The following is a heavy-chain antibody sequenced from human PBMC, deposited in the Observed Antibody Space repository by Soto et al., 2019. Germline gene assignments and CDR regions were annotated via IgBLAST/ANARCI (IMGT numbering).Heavy chain of an antibody. CDR2: INPNSGGT. CDR1: GYTFTGYY. J-gene: IGHJ6*02. Sequence: ASVKVSCKASGYTFTGYYMHWVRQAPGQGLEWMGWINPNSGGTNYAQKFQGRVTMTRDTSISTAYTELSRLRSDDTAVYYCARDSKLLWFGADLKFYYYSGMDVWGQGTTVTVSS. CDR3: ARDSKLLWFGADLKFYYYSGMDV. D-gene: IGHD3-10*01. V-gene: IGHV1-2*02.